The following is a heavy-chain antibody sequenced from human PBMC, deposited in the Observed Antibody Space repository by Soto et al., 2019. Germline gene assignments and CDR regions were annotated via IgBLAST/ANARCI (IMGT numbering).Heavy chain of an antibody. J-gene: IGHJ6*02. D-gene: IGHD2-8*01. CDR3: AKGDLLQDIVLMVYATAEYGMDV. V-gene: IGHV3-30*18. Sequence: GGSLRLSCAASGFTFSSYGMHWVRQAPGKGLEWVAVISYDGSNKYYADSVKGRFTISRDNSKNTLYLQMNSLRAEDTAVYYCAKGDLLQDIVLMVYATAEYGMDVWGQGTTVTVSS. CDR1: GFTFSSYG. CDR2: ISYDGSNK.